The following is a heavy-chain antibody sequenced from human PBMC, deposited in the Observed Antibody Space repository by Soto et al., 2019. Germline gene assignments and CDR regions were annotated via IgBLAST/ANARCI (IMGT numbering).Heavy chain of an antibody. CDR3: ARDLSSCSSARCYSFYYGMDL. CDR1: GFTFSSYA. D-gene: IGHD2-2*01. Sequence: GGSLRLSCAASGFTFSSYAMSWVRQAPGKGLEWVSAISGSGGSTYYADSVKGRFTISRDNAKNTLYLQMNSLRAEDTAVYYCARDLSSCSSARCYSFYYGMDLWGQGTTVTVSS. V-gene: IGHV3-23*01. J-gene: IGHJ6*02. CDR2: ISGSGGST.